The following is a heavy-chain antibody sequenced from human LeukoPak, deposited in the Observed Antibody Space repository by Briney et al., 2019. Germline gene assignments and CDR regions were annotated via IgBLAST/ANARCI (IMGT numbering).Heavy chain of an antibody. CDR1: GFTISNDC. D-gene: IGHD1-1*01. Sequence: GGSLRLSCAASGFTISNDCRGWLRHAPGKGLEWVGRIKRKIDGGTTDYASPVKGRFTISRDDSKNTLYLHMNSLKIEDTAVYYCTSDPPGASDYWGQGTLVTVFS. CDR3: TSDPPGASDY. CDR2: IKRKIDGGTT. V-gene: IGHV3-15*01. J-gene: IGHJ4*02.